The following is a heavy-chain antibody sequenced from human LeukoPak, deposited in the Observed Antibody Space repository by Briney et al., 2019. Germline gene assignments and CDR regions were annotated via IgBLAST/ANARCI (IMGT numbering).Heavy chain of an antibody. CDR2: IYHSGST. Sequence: PSETLSLTCTVSGYSISSGYYWGWIRQPPGKGLEWIGNIYHSGSTYYNPSLKSRVTISVDTSKNQFSLKLSSVTAADTAVYYCASLKLDWGSGYPFDYWGQGTLVTVSS. CDR1: GYSISSGYY. D-gene: IGHD3-22*01. CDR3: ASLKLDWGSGYPFDY. V-gene: IGHV4-38-2*02. J-gene: IGHJ4*02.